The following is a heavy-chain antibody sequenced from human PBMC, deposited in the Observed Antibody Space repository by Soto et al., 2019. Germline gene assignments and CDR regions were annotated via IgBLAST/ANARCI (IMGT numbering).Heavy chain of an antibody. CDR1: GGSISSGGYY. J-gene: IGHJ6*02. V-gene: IGHV4-31*03. Sequence: SETLSLTCTVSGGSISSGGYYWSWIRQHPGKGLEWIGYIYYSGSTYYNPSLKSRVTISVATSKNQFSLKLSSVTAADTAVYYCARSNLRGPTGYYYYGMDVWGQGTTVTVSS. CDR3: ARSNLRGPTGYYYYGMDV. CDR2: IYYSGST. D-gene: IGHD3-10*01.